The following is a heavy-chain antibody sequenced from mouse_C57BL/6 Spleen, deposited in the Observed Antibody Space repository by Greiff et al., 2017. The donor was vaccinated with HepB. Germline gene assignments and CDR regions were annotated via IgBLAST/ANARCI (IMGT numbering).Heavy chain of an antibody. CDR1: GFTFSDYG. V-gene: IGHV5-17*01. CDR2: ISSGSSTI. Sequence: EVQLVESGGGLVKPGGSLKLSCAASGFTFSDYGMHWVRQAPEKGLEWVAYISSGSSTIYYADKVKGRFTISRDNAKNTLFLQMTSLRSEDTAMDYCARKERGGWFAYWGQGTLVTVSA. J-gene: IGHJ3*01. CDR3: ARKERGGWFAY.